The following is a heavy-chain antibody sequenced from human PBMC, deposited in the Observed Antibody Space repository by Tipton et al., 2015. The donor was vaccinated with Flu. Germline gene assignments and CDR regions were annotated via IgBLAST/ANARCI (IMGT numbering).Heavy chain of an antibody. CDR3: ARVLGYYSGGSCVYEDAFDI. J-gene: IGHJ3*02. V-gene: IGHV3-48*03. D-gene: IGHD2-15*01. CDR1: GFTFSRYE. Sequence: SLRLSCGASGFTFSRYEMNWVRQAPGKGLEWVSYISSTGSAIYYADSVKGRFTISRDNAKNSLSLQMNSLRAEDTAVYYCARVLGYYSGGSCVYEDAFDIWGQGTMVTVSS. CDR2: ISSTGSAI.